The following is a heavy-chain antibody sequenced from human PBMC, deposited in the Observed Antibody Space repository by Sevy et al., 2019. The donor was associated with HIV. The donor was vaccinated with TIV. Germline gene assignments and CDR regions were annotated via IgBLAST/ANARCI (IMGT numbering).Heavy chain of an antibody. CDR1: GFTFTNTW. D-gene: IGHD5-18*01. J-gene: IGHJ4*02. CDR2: IKSKTDGGTG. CDR3: TTGDPYNRYGYMRPYFFDY. Sequence: GGSLRLSCAASGFTFTNTWMSWVRQAPGKGLEWVGRIKSKTDGGTGDYAAPVKGRFSILRDDSKNTLYLQMNSLKTEDTAVYYCTTGDPYNRYGYMRPYFFDYWGQGTLVTVSS. V-gene: IGHV3-15*01.